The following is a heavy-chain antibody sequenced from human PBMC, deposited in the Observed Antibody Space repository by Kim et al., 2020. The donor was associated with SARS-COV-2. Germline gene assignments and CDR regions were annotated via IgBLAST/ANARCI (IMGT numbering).Heavy chain of an antibody. Sequence: SVKGRFTISRDNAKNSLYLQMNSLRAEDTALYYCAKVRNYYGSGSDYFDYWGQGTLVTVSS. V-gene: IGHV3-9*01. J-gene: IGHJ4*02. CDR3: AKVRNYYGSGSDYFDY. D-gene: IGHD3-10*01.